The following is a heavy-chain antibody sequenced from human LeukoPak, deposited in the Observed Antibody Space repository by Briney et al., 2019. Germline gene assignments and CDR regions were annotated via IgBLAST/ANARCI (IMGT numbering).Heavy chain of an antibody. Sequence: PGGSLRLSCAASGFTFSSYWMSWARQAPGKGLEWVANIKQDGSEKYYVDSVKGRFTISRDNAKNSLYLQMNSLRAEDTAVYYCARESGTETYYYGSGSYNYWGQGTLVTVSS. CDR2: IKQDGSEK. V-gene: IGHV3-7*01. CDR3: ARESGTETYYYGSGSYNY. J-gene: IGHJ4*02. D-gene: IGHD3-10*01. CDR1: GFTFSSYW.